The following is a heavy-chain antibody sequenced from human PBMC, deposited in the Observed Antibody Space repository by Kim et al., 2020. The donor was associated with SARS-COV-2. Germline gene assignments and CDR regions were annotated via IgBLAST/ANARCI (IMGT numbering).Heavy chain of an antibody. Sequence: GGSLRLSCAASGFTFSSYAMSWVRQAPGKGLEWVSAISGSGGSTYYADSVKGRFTISRDNSKNTLYLQMNSLRAEDTAVYYCAKGSYSSSWFNWFDPWGQGTLVTVSS. D-gene: IGHD6-13*01. J-gene: IGHJ5*02. CDR2: ISGSGGST. V-gene: IGHV3-23*01. CDR3: AKGSYSSSWFNWFDP. CDR1: GFTFSSYA.